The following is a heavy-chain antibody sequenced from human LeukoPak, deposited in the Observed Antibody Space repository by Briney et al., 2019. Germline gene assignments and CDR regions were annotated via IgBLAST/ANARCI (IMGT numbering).Heavy chain of an antibody. CDR2: ISPSGDST. CDR3: GKYLQPTGYPFALDM. V-gene: IGHV3-23*05. D-gene: IGHD1-1*01. CDR1: GFTFSSYN. J-gene: IGHJ3*02. Sequence: SGGSLRLSCSASGFTFSSYNMGWVRQAPGEGLEWVSSISPSGDSTSQADFGKGRFTISRDNAKNTLYLQMSSLRAEDTAVYYCGKYLQPTGYPFALDMWGQGTMVTVAS.